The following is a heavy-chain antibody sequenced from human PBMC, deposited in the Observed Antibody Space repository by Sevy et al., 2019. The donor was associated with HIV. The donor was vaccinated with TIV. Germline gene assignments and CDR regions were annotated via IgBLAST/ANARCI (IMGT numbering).Heavy chain of an antibody. CDR1: GFTFSSYP. CDR3: TTRPYGSNTDY. V-gene: IGHV3-15*01. CDR2: IKSKTDDVTT. J-gene: IGHJ4*02. D-gene: IGHD3-10*01. Sequence: GGSLRLSCAASGFTFSSYPMSWVRQAPGKGLEWVGRIKSKTDDVTTDYAAPVKARFTISRDNSKNTLYLQMNSLKTEDTAVYICTTRPYGSNTDYWGQGTLVTVSS.